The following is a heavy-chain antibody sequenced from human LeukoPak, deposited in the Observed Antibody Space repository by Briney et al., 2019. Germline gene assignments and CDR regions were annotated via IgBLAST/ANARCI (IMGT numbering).Heavy chain of an antibody. V-gene: IGHV4-34*01. Sequence: PSETLSLTCAVYGGSFSGYYWSWIRQPPGKGLEWIGEINHSGSTNYNPSLKSRVTISVDTSKNQFSLKLSSVTAADTAVYYCARGSGETYYYDSSNWFDPWGQGTLVTVSS. J-gene: IGHJ5*02. CDR3: ARGSGETYYYDSSNWFDP. CDR1: GGSFSGYY. D-gene: IGHD3-22*01. CDR2: INHSGST.